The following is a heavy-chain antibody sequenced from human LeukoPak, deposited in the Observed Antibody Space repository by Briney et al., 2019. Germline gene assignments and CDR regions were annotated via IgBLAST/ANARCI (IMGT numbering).Heavy chain of an antibody. CDR1: GFTFSSYG. D-gene: IGHD6-19*01. J-gene: IGHJ4*02. Sequence: PGGSLRLSCAASGFTFSSYGMHWVRQAPGKGLEWVAVISYDGSNKYYADSVKGRFTISRDNSKNTLYLQMNSLRAEDTAVYYCAKDLRRSGWYYFDYWGQGTLVTVSS. CDR3: AKDLRRSGWYYFDY. CDR2: ISYDGSNK. V-gene: IGHV3-30*18.